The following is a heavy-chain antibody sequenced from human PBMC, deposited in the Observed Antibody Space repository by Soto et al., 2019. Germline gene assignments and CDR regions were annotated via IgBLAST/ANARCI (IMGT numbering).Heavy chain of an antibody. CDR3: TLIVGPASH. CDR1: GFTFSGYA. CDR2: TDGSGSGT. Sequence: GGSLRLSCAASGFTFSGYAMNWVRQAPGKGPEWVSATDGSGSGTYYADSVKGRFTISRDNPKNTLYLQMNSLRVEDTAVYYCTLIVGPASHWGQGTLVTVSS. D-gene: IGHD1-26*01. J-gene: IGHJ4*02. V-gene: IGHV3-23*05.